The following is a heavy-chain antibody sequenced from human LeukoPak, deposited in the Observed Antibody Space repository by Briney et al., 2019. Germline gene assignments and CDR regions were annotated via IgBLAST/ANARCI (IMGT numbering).Heavy chain of an antibody. CDR1: GSTFSSYA. CDR3: AKLDIVVVPAAIPNYFDY. V-gene: IGHV3-23*01. D-gene: IGHD2-2*01. J-gene: IGHJ4*02. Sequence: GGSLRLSCAASGSTFSSYAMSWVRQAPGKGLEWVSAISGSGGSTYYADSVKGRFTISRDNSKNTLYLQMNSLRAEDTAVYYCAKLDIVVVPAAIPNYFDYWGQGTLVTVSS. CDR2: ISGSGGST.